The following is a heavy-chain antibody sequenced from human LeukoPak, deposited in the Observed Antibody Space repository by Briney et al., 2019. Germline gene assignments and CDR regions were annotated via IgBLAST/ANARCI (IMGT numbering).Heavy chain of an antibody. V-gene: IGHV4-59*08. CDR3: ARPYYYDSRIDP. D-gene: IGHD3-22*01. J-gene: IGHJ5*02. CDR1: GGSITNSY. CDR2: INYSGST. Sequence: PSETLSLTCTVSGGSITNSYWNWIRQSPGKGLEWIWYINYSGSTNYDPSLKSRVTISVDTSKNQLSLKLSSVTAADTAVYYCARPYYYDSRIDPWGQGILVTVSS.